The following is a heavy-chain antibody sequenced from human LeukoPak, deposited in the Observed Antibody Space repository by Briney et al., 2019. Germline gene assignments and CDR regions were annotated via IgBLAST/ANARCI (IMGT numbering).Heavy chain of an antibody. CDR1: GFTFSSYS. J-gene: IGHJ4*02. V-gene: IGHV3-48*01. CDR3: AREQAVAGTVSFDY. CDR2: ISSSSSTI. D-gene: IGHD6-19*01. Sequence: GGSLRLSCAASGFTFSSYSMNWVRQAPGKGLEWVSYISSSSSTIYYADSVKGRFTISRDNAKNSLYLQMNSLRAEDTAVYYCAREQAVAGTVSFDYWGQGTLVTVSS.